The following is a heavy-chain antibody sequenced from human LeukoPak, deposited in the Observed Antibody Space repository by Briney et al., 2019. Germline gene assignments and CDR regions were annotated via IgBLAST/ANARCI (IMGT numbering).Heavy chain of an antibody. CDR3: ARDNCSGGSCYWVYYGMDV. CDR2: ISSSSSYI. Sequence: PGGSLRLSCAASGFTFSSYSMNWVRQAPGKGLEGVSSISSSSSYIYYADSVKGRFTISRDNAKNSLYLQMNSLRAEDTAVYYCARDNCSGGSCYWVYYGMDVWGKGTTVTVSS. CDR1: GFTFSSYS. J-gene: IGHJ6*04. D-gene: IGHD2-15*01. V-gene: IGHV3-21*01.